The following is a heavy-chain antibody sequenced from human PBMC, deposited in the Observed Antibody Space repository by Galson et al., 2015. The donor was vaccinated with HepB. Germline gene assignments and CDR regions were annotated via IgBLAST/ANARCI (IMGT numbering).Heavy chain of an antibody. CDR2: ISGSGGST. J-gene: IGHJ4*02. CDR1: AFNFRDYA. D-gene: IGHD4-17*01. CDR3: AKEELTTGFDY. Sequence: SLRLSCAASAFNFRDYAMTWVRQAPGRGLEWVSAISGSGGSTYYADSVKGRFTISRDNSKNTLYLQMNSLRAEDTAVYYCAKEELTTGFDYWGQGTLVTVSS. V-gene: IGHV3-23*01.